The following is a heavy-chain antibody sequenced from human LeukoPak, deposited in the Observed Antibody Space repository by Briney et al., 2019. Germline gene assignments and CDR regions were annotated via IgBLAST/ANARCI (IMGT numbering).Heavy chain of an antibody. CDR2: ISPYNGNT. V-gene: IGHV1-18*01. Sequence: GASVKVSCKASGYTFTSCGINWVRQAPGQGLEWVGWISPYNGNTNSAQKLQGRVTMTTDTSTTTAYMELRSLRSDDTAVYYCARTPRGLPSFNWFDPWGQGTLVTVSS. J-gene: IGHJ5*02. CDR1: GYTFTSCG. D-gene: IGHD3-10*01. CDR3: ARTPRGLPSFNWFDP.